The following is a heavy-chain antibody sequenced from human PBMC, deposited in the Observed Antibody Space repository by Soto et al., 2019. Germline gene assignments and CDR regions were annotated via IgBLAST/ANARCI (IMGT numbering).Heavy chain of an antibody. CDR2: IIPIFGTA. J-gene: IGHJ4*02. V-gene: IGHV1-69*13. Sequence: SVKVSCKASGGTFNSYSISWVRQAPGQGLEWMGGIIPIFGTANYAQKFQGRVTITADESTSTAYMELSSLRSEDTAVYYCARDSGTGYQFDYWGQGTLVTVSP. D-gene: IGHD3-9*01. CDR1: GGTFNSYS. CDR3: ARDSGTGYQFDY.